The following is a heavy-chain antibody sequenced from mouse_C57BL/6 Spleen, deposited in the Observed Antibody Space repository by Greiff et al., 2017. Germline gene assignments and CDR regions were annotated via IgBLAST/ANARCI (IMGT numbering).Heavy chain of an antibody. Sequence: VQLKQSGPELVKPGASVKISCKASGYSFTDYNMNWVKQSNGKSLEWIGVINPNYGTTSYNQKFKGKATLTVDQSSSTAYMQLNSLTSEDSAVYYCARGKIVTHEDYFDYWGQGTTLTVSS. CDR1: GYSFTDYN. D-gene: IGHD2-5*01. CDR3: ARGKIVTHEDYFDY. V-gene: IGHV1-39*01. CDR2: INPNYGTT. J-gene: IGHJ2*01.